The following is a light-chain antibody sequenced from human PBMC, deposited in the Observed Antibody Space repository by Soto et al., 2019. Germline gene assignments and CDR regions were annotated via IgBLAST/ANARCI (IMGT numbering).Light chain of an antibody. CDR1: SSDVGGYTY. J-gene: IGLJ2*01. CDR3: CSYTTTNTLV. V-gene: IGLV2-14*01. CDR2: GVT. Sequence: QSALTQPDSVSGSPGQSITISCTGTSSDVGGYTYVSWYQQHPGKAPKVIIYGVTHRPSGVSNRFSGSKSVNTASLTISGLQAEDEADYYCCSYTTTNTLVFGGGTKLTVL.